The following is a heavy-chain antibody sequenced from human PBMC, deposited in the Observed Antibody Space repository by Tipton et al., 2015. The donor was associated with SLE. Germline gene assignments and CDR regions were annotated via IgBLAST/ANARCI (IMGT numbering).Heavy chain of an antibody. D-gene: IGHD4-11*01. CDR3: ARATVRRFFDI. J-gene: IGHJ3*02. V-gene: IGHV4-34*01. CDR2: INHSGST. CDR1: GGSFSGYY. Sequence: LSLTCAVYGGSFSGYYWSWIRQPPGKGLEWIGEINHSGSTNYNPSLKSRVTISVDTSKNQFSLKLSSVTAADTAVYYCARATVRRFFDIWGQGTMVTVSS.